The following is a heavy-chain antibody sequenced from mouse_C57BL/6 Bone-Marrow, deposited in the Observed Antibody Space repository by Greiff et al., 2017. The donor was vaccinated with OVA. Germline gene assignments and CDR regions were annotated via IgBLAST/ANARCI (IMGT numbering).Heavy chain of an antibody. J-gene: IGHJ4*01. CDR3: ARPAAQAAYYAMDY. D-gene: IGHD3-2*02. CDR2: IYPSDSAT. CDR1: GYTFTSYW. V-gene: IGHV1-61*01. Sequence: QVPLQQPGAELVRPGSSVKLSCKASGYTFTSYWMDWVKQRPGQGLEWIGNIYPSDSATHYNQKFKDKATLTVDKSSSTAYMQLSSLTSEDSAVYYCARPAAQAAYYAMDYWGQGTSVTVSS.